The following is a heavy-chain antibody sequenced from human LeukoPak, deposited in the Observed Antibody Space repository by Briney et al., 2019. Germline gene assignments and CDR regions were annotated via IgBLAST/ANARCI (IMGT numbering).Heavy chain of an antibody. Sequence: SETLSLTCTVSGGSISSSSHSWDWIRRPPGMGLEWTGTIYYNGRTYYNPSLESRLTISVDTSKNQFSLQLTSVTAADTAIYYCAGIVQNPGAFDIWGQGTMVTVSS. V-gene: IGHV4-39*01. D-gene: IGHD1-26*01. J-gene: IGHJ3*02. CDR3: AGIVQNPGAFDI. CDR1: GGSISSSSHS. CDR2: IYYNGRT.